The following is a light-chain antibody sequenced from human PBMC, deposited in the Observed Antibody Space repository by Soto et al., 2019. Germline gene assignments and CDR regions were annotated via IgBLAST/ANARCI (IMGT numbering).Light chain of an antibody. CDR3: QQYNSYPWT. V-gene: IGKV1-5*01. Sequence: DIHMTQSPSTLPASVLDIVTITFLASQSISNWLAWYQQKPGTAPKVLIYHASSLESGVPSRFSGSGSGTEFTLTISSLQPDDFATYYCQQYNSYPWTFGQGTKVDIK. J-gene: IGKJ1*01. CDR2: HAS. CDR1: QSISNW.